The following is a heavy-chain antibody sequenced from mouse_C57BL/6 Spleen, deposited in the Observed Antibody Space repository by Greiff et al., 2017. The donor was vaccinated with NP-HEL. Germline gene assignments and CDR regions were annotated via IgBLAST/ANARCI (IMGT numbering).Heavy chain of an antibody. CDR1: GYSITSGYY. CDR3: ARDYDYDGSFAY. Sequence: EVQRVESGPGLVKPSQSLSLTCSVTGYSITSGYYWNWIRQFPGNKLEWMGYISYDGSNNYNPSLKNRISITRDTSKNQFFLKLNSVTTEDTATYYCARDYDYDGSFAYWGQGTLVTVSA. J-gene: IGHJ3*01. CDR2: ISYDGSN. V-gene: IGHV3-6*01. D-gene: IGHD2-4*01.